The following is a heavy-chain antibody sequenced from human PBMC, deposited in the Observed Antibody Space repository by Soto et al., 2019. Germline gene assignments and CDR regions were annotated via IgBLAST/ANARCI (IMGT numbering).Heavy chain of an antibody. D-gene: IGHD6-13*01. Sequence: PGGSLRLSCAASGFTFSDYYMSWIRQAPGKGLEWVSYISSSGSTIYYADSVKGRFTISRDSAKNSLYLQMNSLRAEDTAVYYCARGDSSWYWYFDYWGQGTLVTVSS. CDR2: ISSSGSTI. J-gene: IGHJ4*02. V-gene: IGHV3-11*01. CDR1: GFTFSDYY. CDR3: ARGDSSWYWYFDY.